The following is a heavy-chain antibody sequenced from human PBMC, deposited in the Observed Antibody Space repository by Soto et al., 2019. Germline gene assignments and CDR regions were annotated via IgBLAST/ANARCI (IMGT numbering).Heavy chain of an antibody. CDR3: ARDQVDIVVVPAAMGRIYY. CDR1: GFTFSSYA. CDR2: ISYDGSNK. D-gene: IGHD2-2*03. V-gene: IGHV3-30-3*01. J-gene: IGHJ4*02. Sequence: QVQLVESGGGVVQPGRSLRLSCAASGFTFSSYAMHWVRQAPGKGLEWVAVISYDGSNKYYADSVKGRFTISRDNSKNTLYLQMNSLRAEDTAVYYCARDQVDIVVVPAAMGRIYYWGQGTLVTVSS.